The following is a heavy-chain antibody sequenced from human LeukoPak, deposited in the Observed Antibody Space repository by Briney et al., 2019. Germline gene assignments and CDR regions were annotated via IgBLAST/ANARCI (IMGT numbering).Heavy chain of an antibody. V-gene: IGHV4-59*12. J-gene: IGHJ4*02. CDR3: ARAELRYSYGLLDY. Sequence: SETLSLTCTVSGGSISTFYWSWIRQSPGKGLEWIGYVYYSGSTYYNPSLKSRVTISVDTSKNQFSLKLSSVTAADTAVYYCARAELRYSYGLLDYWGQGTLVTVSS. D-gene: IGHD5-18*01. CDR1: GGSISTFY. CDR2: VYYSGST.